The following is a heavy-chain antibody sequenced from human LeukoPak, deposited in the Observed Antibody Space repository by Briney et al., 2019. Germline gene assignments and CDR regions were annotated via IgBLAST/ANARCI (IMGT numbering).Heavy chain of an antibody. CDR1: GYTFTGYY. J-gene: IGHJ6*03. CDR3: ARDLLVPAAGVVPAAKGYYYYMDV. D-gene: IGHD2-2*01. CDR2: INPNSGAT. V-gene: IGHV1-2*02. Sequence: GASVKVSCKASGYTFTGYYTHWVRQAPGQGLEWGGWINPNSGATNYAQKFQGRVTMTRDTSISTAYMELSRLRSDDTAVYYCARDLLVPAAGVVPAAKGYYYYMDVWGKGTTVTVSS.